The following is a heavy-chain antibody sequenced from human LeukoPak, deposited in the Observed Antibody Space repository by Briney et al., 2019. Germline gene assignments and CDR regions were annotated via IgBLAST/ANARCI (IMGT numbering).Heavy chain of an antibody. CDR2: ISYDGSNK. J-gene: IGHJ5*02. CDR3: ARGADGVSSNSRGWFDP. V-gene: IGHV3-30*04. Sequence: PGGSLRLSCAASGFTFSSYAMHWVRQAPGKGLEWVAVISYDGSNKYYADSVKGRFTISRDNSKNTLYLQMNSLRAEDTAVYSCARGADGVSSNSRGWFDPWGQGTLVTVSS. D-gene: IGHD2-15*01. CDR1: GFTFSSYA.